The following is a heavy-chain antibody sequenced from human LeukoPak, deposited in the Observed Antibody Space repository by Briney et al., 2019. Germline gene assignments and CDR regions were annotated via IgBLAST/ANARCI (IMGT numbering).Heavy chain of an antibody. CDR2: MFYSGST. CDR1: GDSISSSYYY. CDR3: ARGSVTDY. V-gene: IGHV4-39*01. J-gene: IGHJ4*02. Sequence: SETLSLTCTVSGDSISSSYYYWGWIRQPPGRGLEWIGSMFYSGSTYYNPSIKSRVTISVDTSKNQFSLKLSSVTAADTAVYYCARGSVTDYWGQGTLVTVSS. D-gene: IGHD4-11*01.